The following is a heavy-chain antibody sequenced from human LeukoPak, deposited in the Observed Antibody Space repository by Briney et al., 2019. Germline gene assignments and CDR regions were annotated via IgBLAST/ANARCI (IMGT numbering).Heavy chain of an antibody. D-gene: IGHD3-10*01. CDR3: ASEYYYGSGSFSEGY. CDR1: GFTVSSNY. J-gene: IGHJ4*02. V-gene: IGHV3-53*01. Sequence: GGSLRLSCAASGFTVSSNYMSWVRQAPGKGLEWVSVVYSGGSTYYADSVKGRFTISRDNSKNTLYLQMNSLRAEDTAVYYCASEYYYGSGSFSEGYWGQGTLVTVSS. CDR2: VYSGGST.